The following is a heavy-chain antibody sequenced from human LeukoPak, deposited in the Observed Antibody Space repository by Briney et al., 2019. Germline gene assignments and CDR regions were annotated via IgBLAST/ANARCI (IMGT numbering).Heavy chain of an antibody. CDR2: IWYDGSNK. CDR1: GFTFSSYG. J-gene: IGHJ4*02. Sequence: GRSLRLSCAASGFTFSSYGMHWVRQAPGKGLERVAVIWYDGSNKYYADSVKGRFTISRDNSKNTLYLQMNSLRAEDTAVYYCARPIFIAAAGFDYWGQGTLVTVSS. D-gene: IGHD6-13*01. CDR3: ARPIFIAAAGFDY. V-gene: IGHV3-33*01.